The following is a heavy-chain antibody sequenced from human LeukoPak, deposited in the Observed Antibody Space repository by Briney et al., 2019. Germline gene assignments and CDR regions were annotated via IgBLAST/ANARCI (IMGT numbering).Heavy chain of an antibody. V-gene: IGHV4-39*07. CDR2: IYYSGST. CDR1: GGSINSSIYY. CDR3: ARDRGHYYGSGSPNNWFDP. Sequence: SETLSLTCSVSGGSINSSIYYWAWIRLPPGKGLEWIGSIYYSGSTYYNPSLKSRVTISVDTSKNQFSLKLSSVTAADTAVYYCARDRGHYYGSGSPNNWFDPWGQGTLVTVSS. D-gene: IGHD3-10*01. J-gene: IGHJ5*02.